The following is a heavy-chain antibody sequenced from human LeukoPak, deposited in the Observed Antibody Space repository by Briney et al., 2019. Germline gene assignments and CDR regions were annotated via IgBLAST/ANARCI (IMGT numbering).Heavy chain of an antibody. J-gene: IGHJ5*02. Sequence: GRSLRLSCEASGFTIENHVMTWVRQAPGKGPEWVASQSGSGHNTYYSESVRGRFAISRDNSKNTVFLQMNSLRVEDTAIYYCATDWTLRGVPTFFDLWGQGTVVSVSS. CDR3: ATDWTLRGVPTFFDL. V-gene: IGHV3-23*01. D-gene: IGHD3-10*01. CDR1: GFTIENHV. CDR2: QSGSGHNT.